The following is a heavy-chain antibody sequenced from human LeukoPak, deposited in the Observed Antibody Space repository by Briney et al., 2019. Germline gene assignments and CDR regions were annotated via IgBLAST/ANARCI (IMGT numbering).Heavy chain of an antibody. V-gene: IGHV1-46*01. Sequence: ASVKVSCKASGYTFTSYYMHWVRQAPGQGLEWMGLINPSGGRTTYAQKFQGRVTSTRDMSTRTVYMELSSLRSEDTAVYYCARGGDIHLWINYYYYMDVWGKGTTVTVSS. CDR1: GYTFTSYY. CDR3: ARGGDIHLWINYYYYMDV. J-gene: IGHJ6*03. D-gene: IGHD5-18*01. CDR2: INPSGGRT.